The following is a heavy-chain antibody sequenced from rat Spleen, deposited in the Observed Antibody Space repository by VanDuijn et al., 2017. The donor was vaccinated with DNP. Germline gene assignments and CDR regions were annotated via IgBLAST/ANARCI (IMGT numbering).Heavy chain of an antibody. CDR1: GFTFNDYN. CDR3: ATGAYYFDS. V-gene: IGHV5S23*01. Sequence: EVRLVESGGGLVQPGRSLRLSCTASGFTFNDYNMAWVRQVPGKGLEWIASITSGAGTTSYADSVKGRFTVSRDDARNTLYLQMNSLRSEDTATYYCATGAYYFDSWGQGVMVTVSS. J-gene: IGHJ2*01. CDR2: ITSGAGTT.